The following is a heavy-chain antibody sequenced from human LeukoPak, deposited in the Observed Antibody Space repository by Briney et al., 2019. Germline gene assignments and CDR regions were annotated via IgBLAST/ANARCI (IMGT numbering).Heavy chain of an antibody. Sequence: SETLSLTCTVSGGSISSHYWSWIWQPPGKGLEWIGYIYYSGSTNYNPSLKSRVTISVDTSKNQFSLKLSSVTAADTAVYYCARLPTTVVTPLAFDIWGQGTMVTVSS. V-gene: IGHV4-59*11. D-gene: IGHD4-23*01. CDR2: IYYSGST. CDR1: GGSISSHY. CDR3: ARLPTTVVTPLAFDI. J-gene: IGHJ3*02.